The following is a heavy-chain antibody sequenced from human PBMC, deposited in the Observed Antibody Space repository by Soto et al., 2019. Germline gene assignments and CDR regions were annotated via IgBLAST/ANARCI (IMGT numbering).Heavy chain of an antibody. J-gene: IGHJ5*02. CDR3: AIVQDFFDSSGYYDH. Sequence: QIQLVQSAAEVKKPGASVKVSCKTSGYTFVSYGISWVRQAPGQGLEWMGWISPYNGNTNFAQRFRGRVTLTTDTSTDIVYMDLGRLKSGDTAVYYCAIVQDFFDSSGYYDHWGHGTLITVSS. CDR1: GYTFVSYG. D-gene: IGHD3-22*01. V-gene: IGHV1-18*04. CDR2: ISPYNGNT.